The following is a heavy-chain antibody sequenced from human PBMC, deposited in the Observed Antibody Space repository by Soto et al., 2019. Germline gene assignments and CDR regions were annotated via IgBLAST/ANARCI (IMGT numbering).Heavy chain of an antibody. D-gene: IGHD5-18*01. V-gene: IGHV3-30-3*01. CDR3: ARDTGPNGYNYYYFGMDV. CDR1: GFTFSNYA. Sequence: QVHLVESGGGVDQHGRSLRLSCAASGFTFSNYAMHWVRQAPGKGLEWVAVISYDGSDKYNANSVKGRFTISRDNSKNTLYLQMNSLRAEDTAVYYCARDTGPNGYNYYYFGMDVWGQGTTVTVSS. CDR2: ISYDGSDK. J-gene: IGHJ6*02.